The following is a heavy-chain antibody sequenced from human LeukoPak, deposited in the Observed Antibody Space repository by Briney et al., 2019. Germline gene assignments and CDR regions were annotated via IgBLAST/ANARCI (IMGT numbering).Heavy chain of an antibody. D-gene: IGHD6-19*01. CDR2: ISYDGSNQ. CDR1: GFTFSNYA. J-gene: IGHJ4*02. CDR3: SRERGSGWYYLDY. V-gene: IGHV3-30*04. Sequence: PGGSLRLSCAASGFTFSNYAMHWVRQAPGKGLEWVAVISYDGSNQEYADSVKGLFIISRDNSKATLYLKMNLLRTEDTALYYCSRERGSGWYYLDYWGQGALVTVSS.